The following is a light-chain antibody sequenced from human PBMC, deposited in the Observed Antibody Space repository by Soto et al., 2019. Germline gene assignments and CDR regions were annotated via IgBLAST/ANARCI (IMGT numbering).Light chain of an antibody. V-gene: IGKV3-20*01. J-gene: IGKJ4*01. Sequence: IVLTQSPGTLSLSPGERATLSCRAIQSVSSSYLVWYQQRPGQPPRLLIYGTSTRAAGISDRFSGSGSGTDFTLTIYRLEPGDSAVYYCQQYGTSALTFGGGTKVDIK. CDR3: QQYGTSALT. CDR1: QSVSSSY. CDR2: GTS.